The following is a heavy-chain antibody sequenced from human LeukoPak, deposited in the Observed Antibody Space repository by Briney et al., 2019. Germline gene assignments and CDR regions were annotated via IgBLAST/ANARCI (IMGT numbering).Heavy chain of an antibody. CDR3: AKAPFNDLWDSSGYYYPFDY. CDR1: GFTFSSYE. D-gene: IGHD3-22*01. CDR2: ISGDGGST. J-gene: IGHJ4*02. V-gene: IGHV3-43*02. Sequence: GGSLRLXCAASGFTFSSYEMNWVRQAPGEGLEWVSLISGDGGSTYYADSVKGRFTISRDNSKNSLYLQMNSLRTEDTALYYCAKAPFNDLWDSSGYYYPFDYWGQGTLVTVSS.